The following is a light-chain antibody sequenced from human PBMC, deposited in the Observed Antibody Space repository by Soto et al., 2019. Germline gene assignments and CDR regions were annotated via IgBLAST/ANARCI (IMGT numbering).Light chain of an antibody. Sequence: EIVMTQSPATLSVSPGETATLSRRASQSVSNNVAWYQQKPGQAPRLLILGASTRATGIPARFSGSGCGTEFTLSISSLQSEDDAVYYCKQYKEWPPFTFGQGTRLEIK. J-gene: IGKJ5*01. V-gene: IGKV3-15*01. CDR1: QSVSNN. CDR3: KQYKEWPPFT. CDR2: GAS.